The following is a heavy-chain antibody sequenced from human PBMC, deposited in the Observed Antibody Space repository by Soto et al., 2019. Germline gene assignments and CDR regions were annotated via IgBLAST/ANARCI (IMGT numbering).Heavy chain of an antibody. CDR3: AKALYVAGWYNYFEP. J-gene: IGHJ5*02. V-gene: IGHV3-30*18. CDR2: ISHDGGDK. CDR1: GFTFSTTG. D-gene: IGHD6-19*01. Sequence: QVHLVESGGGVVQPGRSLRLSCAASGFTFSTTGMHWVRQAPGKGLEWVAMISHDGGDKHYTDSVKGRFTISRDTSKNTLYLQMISLRPEDTAMYHCAKALYVAGWYNYFEPWGPGTLVTVSS.